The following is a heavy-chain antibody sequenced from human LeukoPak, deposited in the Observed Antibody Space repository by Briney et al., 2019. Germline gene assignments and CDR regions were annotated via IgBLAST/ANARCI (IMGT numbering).Heavy chain of an antibody. CDR2: IYSGGST. CDR1: GFTVSSNY. Sequence: GGSLRLSCAASGFTVSSNYMSWVRQAPGKGLEWVSVIYSGGSTYYADSVKGRFTISRHNSKNTLYLQMNSLRAEDTAVYYCARGRDYVWGSYRHSGWFDPWGQGTLVTVSS. D-gene: IGHD3-16*02. CDR3: ARGRDYVWGSYRHSGWFDP. V-gene: IGHV3-53*04. J-gene: IGHJ5*02.